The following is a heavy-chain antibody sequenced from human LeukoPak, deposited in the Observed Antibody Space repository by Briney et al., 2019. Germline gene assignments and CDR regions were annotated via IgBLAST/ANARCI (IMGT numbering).Heavy chain of an antibody. J-gene: IGHJ4*02. CDR2: INEDGSYK. Sequence: GGSLRLSCAVSGFTFTSYWMSWVRQAPGKGLEWVANINEDGSYKFHADSVKGRLTISRDNSKNSLYLQMSSLRADDTAVYYCARDATRGGDNDYWGQGTRVIVSS. V-gene: IGHV3-7*01. D-gene: IGHD2-21*02. CDR1: GFTFTSYW. CDR3: ARDATRGGDNDY.